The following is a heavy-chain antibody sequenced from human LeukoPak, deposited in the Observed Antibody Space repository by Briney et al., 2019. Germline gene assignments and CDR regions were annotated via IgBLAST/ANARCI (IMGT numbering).Heavy chain of an antibody. V-gene: IGHV4-59*01. D-gene: IGHD3-16*01. CDR3: AGNRNAPGDVNWLDP. CDR1: GASISGYY. Sequence: QPSETLSLTCTVSGASISGYYWNWIRQSPGKGLEWIAFIYDTGSTNSNPSLRSRLTISVDTSKNQFCLNLKSVTAGDTAVYYWAGNRNAPGDVNWLDPWGQGTLVTVPS. CDR2: IYDTGST. J-gene: IGHJ5*02.